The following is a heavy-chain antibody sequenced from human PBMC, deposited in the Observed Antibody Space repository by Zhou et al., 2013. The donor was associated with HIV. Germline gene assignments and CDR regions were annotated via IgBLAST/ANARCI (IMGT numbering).Heavy chain of an antibody. CDR3: AIRSRGATTTGNYYYYYGMDV. Sequence: QVQLVQSGAEVKKPGASVKVSCKASGYTFTSYGISWVRQAPGQGLEWMGWISAYNGNTNYAQKLQGRVTMTTDTSTSTAYMELRSLRSDDTAVYYCAIRSRGATTTGNYYYYYGMDVWGQGTTVTVSS. V-gene: IGHV1-18*01. CDR1: GYTFTSYG. J-gene: IGHJ6*02. CDR2: ISAYNGNT. D-gene: IGHD4-17*01.